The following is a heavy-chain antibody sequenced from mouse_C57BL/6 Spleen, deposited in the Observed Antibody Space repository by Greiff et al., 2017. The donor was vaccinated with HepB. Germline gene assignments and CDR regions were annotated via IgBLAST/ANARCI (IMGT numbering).Heavy chain of an antibody. CDR3: ARFYYDYDWYFDV. CDR1: GYTFTDYN. Sequence: EVQLQQSGPELVKPGASVKIPCKASGYTFTDYNMDWVKQSHGKSLEWIGDINPNNGGTIYNQKFKGKATLTVDKSSSTAYMELRSLTSVDTAVYYCARFYYDYDWYFDVWGTGTTVTVSS. J-gene: IGHJ1*03. D-gene: IGHD2-4*01. CDR2: INPNNGGT. V-gene: IGHV1-18*01.